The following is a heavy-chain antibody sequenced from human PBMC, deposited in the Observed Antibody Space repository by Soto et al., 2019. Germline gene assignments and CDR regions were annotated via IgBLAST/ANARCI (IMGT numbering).Heavy chain of an antibody. CDR2: IWYDGSNK. CDR1: GFTFSSYG. CDR3: ASGGGQWLVSYYYGMDV. Sequence: QVQLVESGGGVVQPGRSLSLSCAASGFTFSSYGMHWVRQAPGKGLEWVAVIWYDGSNKYYADSVKGRFTISRDNSKHTLYLQMHILRAEYAAVYYCASGGGQWLVSYYYGMDVWGQGTTVTVS. J-gene: IGHJ6*02. D-gene: IGHD6-19*01. V-gene: IGHV3-33*01.